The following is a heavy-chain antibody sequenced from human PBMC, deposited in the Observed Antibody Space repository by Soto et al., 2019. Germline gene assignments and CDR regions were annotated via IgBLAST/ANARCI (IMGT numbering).Heavy chain of an antibody. Sequence: SETLSLTCAVSGGSISSSNWWSWVRQPPGKGLEWIGEIYHSGSTNYNPSLKSRGTISVDKSKNQFSLKLSSVTAADTAVYYCASWYYDFWSGSNGSFDYWGQGTLVTVSS. CDR1: GGSISSSNW. CDR2: IYHSGST. J-gene: IGHJ4*02. D-gene: IGHD3-3*01. CDR3: ASWYYDFWSGSNGSFDY. V-gene: IGHV4-4*02.